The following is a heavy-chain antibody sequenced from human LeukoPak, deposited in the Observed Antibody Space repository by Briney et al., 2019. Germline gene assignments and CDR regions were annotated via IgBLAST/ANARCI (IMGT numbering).Heavy chain of an antibody. Sequence: ASVNVSCKASGYTFTGYYMHWVRQAPGQGLEWMGWINPNSGGTNFAQKFQGRVTMTRETSINTAYMEMNRLRSDDTAVYYCARGMYAVGATRGDYWGQGTLVTVSS. J-gene: IGHJ4*02. V-gene: IGHV1-2*02. CDR3: ARGMYAVGATRGDY. CDR1: GYTFTGYY. CDR2: INPNSGGT. D-gene: IGHD1-26*01.